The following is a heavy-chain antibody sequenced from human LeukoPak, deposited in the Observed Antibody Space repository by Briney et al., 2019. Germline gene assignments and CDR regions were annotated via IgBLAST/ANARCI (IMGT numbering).Heavy chain of an antibody. Sequence: QSGGSLRLSCAASGFTFSSYAMSWVRQAPGKGLEWVSAISGSGGSTHYADSVKGRFTISRDNSKNTLYLQMNSLRAEDTAVYYCARTTSKDSSGWYYFDYWGQGTLVTVSS. CDR2: ISGSGGST. CDR1: GFTFSSYA. J-gene: IGHJ4*02. V-gene: IGHV3-23*01. CDR3: ARTTSKDSSGWYYFDY. D-gene: IGHD6-19*01.